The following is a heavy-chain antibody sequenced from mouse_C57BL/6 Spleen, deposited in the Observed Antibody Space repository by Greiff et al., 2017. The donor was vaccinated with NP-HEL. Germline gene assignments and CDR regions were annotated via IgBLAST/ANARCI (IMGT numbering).Heavy chain of an antibody. Sequence: EVKLMESGGGLVKPGGSLKLSCAASGFTFSDYGMHWVRQAPEKGLEWVAYISSGSSTIYYADTVKGRFTISRDNAKNTLFLQMTSLRSEDTAMYYCARLLITTVVEDYAMDYWGQGTSVTVSS. CDR2: ISSGSSTI. D-gene: IGHD1-1*01. V-gene: IGHV5-17*01. CDR3: ARLLITTVVEDYAMDY. J-gene: IGHJ4*01. CDR1: GFTFSDYG.